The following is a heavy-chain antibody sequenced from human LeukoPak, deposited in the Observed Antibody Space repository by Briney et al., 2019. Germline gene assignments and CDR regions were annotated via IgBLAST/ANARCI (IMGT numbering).Heavy chain of an antibody. D-gene: IGHD5-18*01. J-gene: IGHJ3*02. Sequence: SETLSLTCTVSGGSISSGDYYWSWIRQPPGKGLEWIGYIYYSGSTYYNPSPKSRVTISVDTSKNQFSLKLSSVTAADTAVYYCARDRIPGGFDIWGQGTMVTVSS. V-gene: IGHV4-30-4*01. CDR2: IYYSGST. CDR1: GGSISSGDYY. CDR3: ARDRIPGGFDI.